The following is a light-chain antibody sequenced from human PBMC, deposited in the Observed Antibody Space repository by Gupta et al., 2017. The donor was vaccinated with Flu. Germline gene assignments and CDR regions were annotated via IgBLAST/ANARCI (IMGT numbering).Light chain of an antibody. Sequence: ERVMTQSPATLSVSPGERVTLSCRASQRVSSNLAWYQQKPGQAPRLLIYGASTRATDIPARFSGSGSGTEFTLTISSLQSEDFAVYYCQQYNNWPITFGQGTRLEIK. CDR2: GAS. CDR1: QRVSSN. V-gene: IGKV3-15*01. J-gene: IGKJ5*01. CDR3: QQYNNWPIT.